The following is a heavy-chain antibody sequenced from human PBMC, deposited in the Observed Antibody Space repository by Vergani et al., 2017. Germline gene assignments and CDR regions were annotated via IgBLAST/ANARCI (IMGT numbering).Heavy chain of an antibody. V-gene: IGHV3-30*02. CDR1: GFTLSNYD. CDR3: AKHFRGWGIDY. CDR2: IQFDGSNQ. J-gene: IGHJ4*02. Sequence: QVQLVESGGGVVQRGGSLRLSCATSGFTLSNYDMQWIRQGQGKGLEFVAFIQFDGSNQYYAYSVKGRLTLSRDFSKNTLYLQMNRLRTDDTATYYFAKHFRGWGIDYGGKGTQVIVSS. D-gene: IGHD3-16*01.